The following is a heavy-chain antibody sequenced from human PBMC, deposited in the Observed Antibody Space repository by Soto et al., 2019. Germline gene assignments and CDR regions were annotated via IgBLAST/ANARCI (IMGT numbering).Heavy chain of an antibody. V-gene: IGHV3-15*01. CDR1: GFTFSNAW. CDR2: IKIKTDGGTT. Sequence: EVQLVESGGGLVKPGGSLRLSCAASGFTFSNAWMSWVRQAPGKGLEWVGRIKIKTDGGTTDYAAPVKGRFTISRDDSKNTLYLQMNSPKTEDTAVYYCTTPNMTQANWGQGTLVTVSS. CDR3: TTPNMTQAN. J-gene: IGHJ4*02.